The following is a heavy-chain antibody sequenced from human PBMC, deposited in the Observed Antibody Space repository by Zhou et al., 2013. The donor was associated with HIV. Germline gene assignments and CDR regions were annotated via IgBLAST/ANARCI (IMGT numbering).Heavy chain of an antibody. Sequence: QVHLEQSGAEVKKPGASVKVSCKVSGYTLSEVSIHWVRQAPGEGLEWVGRLDGGSGDLVHSQKFQGRISMTADTSTDTAYFDLFNLGSDDTAVYFCTTDRHLRQLLPNVFQVWGQGTMITVSS. D-gene: IGHD1-1*01. V-gene: IGHV1-24*01. CDR2: LDGGSGDL. J-gene: IGHJ3*01. CDR3: TTDRHLRQLLPNVFQV. CDR1: GYTLSEVS.